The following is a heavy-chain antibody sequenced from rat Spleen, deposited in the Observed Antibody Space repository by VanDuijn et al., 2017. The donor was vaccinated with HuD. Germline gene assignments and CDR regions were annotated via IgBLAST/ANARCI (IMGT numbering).Heavy chain of an antibody. CDR1: GFTFSDYY. Sequence: EVQLVESDGGLVQPGRSLKLSCAASGFTFSDYYMAWVRQAPTKGLEWVATISYDGSSTYYRESVKGRFTISRDNAKSTLYLQMDSLRSEDTATDYGARGGVGSFDYWGQGVMVTVSS. CDR2: ISYDGSST. CDR3: ARGGVGSFDY. V-gene: IGHV5-29*01. D-gene: IGHD4-3*01. J-gene: IGHJ2*01.